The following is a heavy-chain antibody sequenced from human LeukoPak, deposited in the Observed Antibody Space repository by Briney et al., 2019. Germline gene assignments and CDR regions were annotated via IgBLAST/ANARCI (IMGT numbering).Heavy chain of an antibody. CDR1: GGTFSSYA. D-gene: IGHD2-2*01. CDR3: ARDARGYCSSTSCFKSLGY. CDR2: INPNSGGT. V-gene: IGHV1-2*02. J-gene: IGHJ4*02. Sequence: ASVKVSCKASGGTFSSYAISWVRQAPGQGLEWMGRINPNSGGTNYAQKFQGRVTMTRDTSISTAYMELSRLRSDDTAVYYCARDARGYCSSTSCFKSLGYWGQGTLVTVSS.